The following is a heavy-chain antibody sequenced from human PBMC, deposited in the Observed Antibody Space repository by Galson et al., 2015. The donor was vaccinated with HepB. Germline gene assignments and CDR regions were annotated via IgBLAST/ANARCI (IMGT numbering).Heavy chain of an antibody. Sequence: SETLSLTCTVSGGSISSSSYSWGWLRQPPGKGLEWIGSIYYSGSTYYNPSLKSRVTISVDTSKNQFSLKLSSVTAADTAVYYCARLRWGSSSFGDYFDYWGQGTLVTVSS. CDR1: GGSISSSSYS. CDR3: ARLRWGSSSFGDYFDY. D-gene: IGHD6-13*01. CDR2: IYYSGST. J-gene: IGHJ4*02. V-gene: IGHV4-39*01.